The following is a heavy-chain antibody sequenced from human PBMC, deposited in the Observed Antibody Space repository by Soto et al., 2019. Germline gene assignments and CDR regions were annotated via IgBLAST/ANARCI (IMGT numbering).Heavy chain of an antibody. CDR2: ISTGGST. D-gene: IGHD3-10*01. Sequence: QVQLQESGPGLVKPSETLSLTCTVSGGSFSGYWGWVRQPAGKGLEWIGRISTGGSTNYNPSLESRDTMSVDTSRNQFSLKLSSLTAADTAVYYCARMVRAVNVFDYWGQGTLVTVSS. CDR1: GGSFSGY. J-gene: IGHJ4*02. V-gene: IGHV4-4*07. CDR3: ARMVRAVNVFDY.